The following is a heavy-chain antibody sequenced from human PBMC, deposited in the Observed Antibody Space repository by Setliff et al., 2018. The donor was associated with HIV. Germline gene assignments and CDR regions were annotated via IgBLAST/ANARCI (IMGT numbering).Heavy chain of an antibody. CDR1: GVSIGNFY. Sequence: NRSETLSLTCTVSGVSIGNFYWSWVRQSPGRGLEGIGFISYTGNTNYKPAPKSRVTISVDTYKNKLSLNLTSVTSAATAVYYCARRGNIWHGVDYHYMDVWGKGTTVTVSS. V-gene: IGHV4-59*08. J-gene: IGHJ6*03. D-gene: IGHD2-15*01. CDR3: ARRGNIWHGVDYHYMDV. CDR2: ISYTGNT.